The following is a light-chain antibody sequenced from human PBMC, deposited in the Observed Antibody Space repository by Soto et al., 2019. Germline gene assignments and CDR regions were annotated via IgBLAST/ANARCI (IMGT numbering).Light chain of an antibody. CDR1: QSVSSSY. CDR3: QQYGSSPRT. CDR2: GAS. Sequence: EIVLTQSPGTLSLSPGERATLSCRASQSVSSSYLAWYQQKPGQAPRLLIYGASSRATGIPDKFSGSGSGTDVTLTISRLEPEDCAVYYCQQYGSSPRTFVQGPQVEIK. J-gene: IGKJ1*01. V-gene: IGKV3-20*01.